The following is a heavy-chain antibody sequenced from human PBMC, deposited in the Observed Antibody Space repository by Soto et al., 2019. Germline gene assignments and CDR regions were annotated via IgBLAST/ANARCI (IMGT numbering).Heavy chain of an antibody. J-gene: IGHJ3*02. Sequence: EVQLLESGGGLVQPGGSLRLSCAASGFTFSSYAMSWVRQAPGKGLEWVSATSGSGGSTYYADSVKGRFTISRDNSKNTLYLQMNSLRAEDTAVYYCAAEERYCTNGVCPGGAFDIWGQGTMVTVSS. CDR3: AAEERYCTNGVCPGGAFDI. CDR1: GFTFSSYA. CDR2: TSGSGGST. D-gene: IGHD2-8*01. V-gene: IGHV3-23*01.